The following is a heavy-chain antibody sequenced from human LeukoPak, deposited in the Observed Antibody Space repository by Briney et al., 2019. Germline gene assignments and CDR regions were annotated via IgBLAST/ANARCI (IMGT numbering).Heavy chain of an antibody. J-gene: IGHJ4*02. V-gene: IGHV4-34*01. D-gene: IGHD6-13*01. Sequence: SETLSLTCAVYGGSFSDYYWSWIRQPPGKGLEWIGEINHSGSTNYNPSLKSRVTISEDTSKNQFSLKLSSVTAADTAVYYCARRLAAAGAFDCWGQGTLVTVSS. CDR1: GGSFSDYY. CDR3: ARRLAAAGAFDC. CDR2: INHSGST.